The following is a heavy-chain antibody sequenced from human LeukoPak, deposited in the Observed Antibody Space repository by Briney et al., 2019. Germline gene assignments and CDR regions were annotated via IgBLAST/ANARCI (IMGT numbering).Heavy chain of an antibody. CDR2: ITTGDGNT. J-gene: IGHJ4*02. V-gene: IGHV3-23*01. CDR3: AKDGGLWVSAHWGDS. Sequence: GGSLRLSCTASGFTFSSYTVTWVRQAPGKGLKWVSTITTGDGNTYYADSVKGRFTVSRDDSKNTLYLQMNSLRAEDTAVYYCAKDGGLWVSAHWGDSWGRGTLVTVSS. CDR1: GFTFSSYT. D-gene: IGHD7-27*01.